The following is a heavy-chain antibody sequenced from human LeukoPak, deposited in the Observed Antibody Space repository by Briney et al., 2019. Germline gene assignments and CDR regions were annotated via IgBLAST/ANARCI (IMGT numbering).Heavy chain of an antibody. CDR2: INTNTGNP. CDR1: GYTFTSYG. D-gene: IGHD1-26*01. J-gene: IGHJ4*02. CDR3: ARIVSGSYVDY. Sequence: ASVNVSCKASGYTFTSYGNSWVRQAPGQGLEWMGWINTNTGNPTYAQGFTGRFVFSLDTSVSTAYLQISSLKGEDTAVYYCARIVSGSYVDYWGQGTLVTVSS. V-gene: IGHV7-4-1*02.